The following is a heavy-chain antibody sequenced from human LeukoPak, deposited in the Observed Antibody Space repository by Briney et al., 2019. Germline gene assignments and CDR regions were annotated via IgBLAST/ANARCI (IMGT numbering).Heavy chain of an antibody. CDR1: GFTFSSYG. V-gene: IGHV3-33*01. D-gene: IGHD2-2*01. J-gene: IGHJ6*02. Sequence: GGSLRLSCAASGFTFSSYGMHWVRQAPGKGLEWVAVIWYDGSNKYYADSVKGRFIISRDNSKNTLYLQMNSLRAEDTAVYYCARDQEVVPAYYYYGMDVWGQGTTVTVSS. CDR2: IWYDGSNK. CDR3: ARDQEVVPAYYYYGMDV.